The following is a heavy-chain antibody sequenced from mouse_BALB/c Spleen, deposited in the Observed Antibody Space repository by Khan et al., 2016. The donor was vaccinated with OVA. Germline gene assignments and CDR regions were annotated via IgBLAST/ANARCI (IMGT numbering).Heavy chain of an antibody. CDR2: LNYSGGT. J-gene: IGHJ3*01. CDR1: GYSITSDYA. V-gene: IGHV3-2*02. CDR3: ARWFDY. Sequence: VQLKESGPGLVKPSQSLSLTCTVTGYSITSDYAWNWIRPFPGNRLEWMGYLNYSGGTSYLPSLKSRISITRDTSKNQFFLQLNSVTPEDSATYYCARWFDYWGQGTLVTVS.